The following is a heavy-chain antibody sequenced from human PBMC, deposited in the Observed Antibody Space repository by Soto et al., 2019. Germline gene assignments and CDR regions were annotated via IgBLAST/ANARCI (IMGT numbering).Heavy chain of an antibody. J-gene: IGHJ5*02. CDR3: AKHLIIVLMVYAIGSPFDP. D-gene: IGHD2-8*01. CDR1: GFTFSSYA. CDR2: ISGSGGST. Sequence: EVQLLESGGGLVQPGGSLRLSCAASGFTFSSYAMSWVRQAPGKGLEWVSAISGSGGSTYYADSVKGRFTISRDNSKNTLYLQMNSLRAEDTAVYYCAKHLIIVLMVYAIGSPFDPWGQGTLVTVSS. V-gene: IGHV3-23*01.